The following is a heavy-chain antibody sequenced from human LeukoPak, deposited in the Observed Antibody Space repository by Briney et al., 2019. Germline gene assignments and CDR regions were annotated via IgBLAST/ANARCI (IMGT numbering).Heavy chain of an antibody. Sequence: SGPALVKPTQTLTLTCTFSGFSLSTSGMCVSWIRQPPGKALEWLARIDWDDDKYYSTSLKTRLTISKDTSKNQVVLTMTNMDPVDTATYYCARMIGVLEHYGMDVWGQGTTVTVSS. CDR3: ARMIGVLEHYGMDV. D-gene: IGHD3-16*02. J-gene: IGHJ6*02. CDR1: GFSLSTSGMC. V-gene: IGHV2-70*11. CDR2: IDWDDDK.